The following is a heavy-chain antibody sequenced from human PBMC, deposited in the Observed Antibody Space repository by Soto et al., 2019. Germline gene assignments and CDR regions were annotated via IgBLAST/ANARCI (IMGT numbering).Heavy chain of an antibody. CDR3: AKDSHRHFDWSLAY. V-gene: IGHV3-30*18. CDR1: GFTFSSYG. J-gene: IGHJ4*02. Sequence: GGSLRLSCAASGFTFSSYGMHWVRQAPGKGLEWVAVISYDGSNIYYADSVKGRFTISRDNSKNTLYLQMNSLRAEDTAVYYCAKDSHRHFDWSLAYWGQGTLVTVSS. D-gene: IGHD3-9*01. CDR2: ISYDGSNI.